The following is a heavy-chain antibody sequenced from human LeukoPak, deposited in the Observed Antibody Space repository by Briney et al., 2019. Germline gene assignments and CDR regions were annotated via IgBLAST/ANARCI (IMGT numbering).Heavy chain of an antibody. CDR2: INYSGST. CDR3: ARGGAPQYYYDSSGYYYGAFDI. Sequence: SSETLSLTCTVSGGSISSYYWSWLRQPPGKGLEWIGYINYSGSTNYNPSLKSRVTISVYTSKNQFSLKLSSVTAADTAVYYCARGGAPQYYYDSSGYYYGAFDIWGQGTMVTVSS. D-gene: IGHD3-22*01. CDR1: GGSISSYY. V-gene: IGHV4-59*01. J-gene: IGHJ3*02.